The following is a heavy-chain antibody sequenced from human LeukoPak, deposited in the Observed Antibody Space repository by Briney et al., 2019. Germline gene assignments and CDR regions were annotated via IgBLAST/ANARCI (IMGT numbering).Heavy chain of an antibody. CDR2: ISSDASST. D-gene: IGHD3-22*01. V-gene: IGHV3-74*01. Sequence: HPGGSLRLSCAASGFTFSSSNMHWVRQAPGKGLVWVSRISSDASSTSYADSVKGRFTISRDNAENTLFLQMNSLTADDTAVYYCARARGYYYDSFDYWGQGTLVTISS. CDR1: GFTFSSSN. J-gene: IGHJ4*02. CDR3: ARARGYYYDSFDY.